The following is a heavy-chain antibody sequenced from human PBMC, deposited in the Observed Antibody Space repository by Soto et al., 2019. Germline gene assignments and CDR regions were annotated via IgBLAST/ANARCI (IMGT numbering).Heavy chain of an antibody. CDR1: GGSFSGYY. D-gene: IGHD6-19*01. J-gene: IGHJ4*02. CDR2: INHSGST. Sequence: PSEKLPLTCAVYGGSFSGYYWSWIRQPPGKGLEWIGEINHSGSTNYNPSLKSRVTISVDTSKNQFSLKLSSVTAADTAVYYWASVWVVAGKRCIVYWGQGNLVTAS. V-gene: IGHV4-34*01. CDR3: ASVWVVAGKRCIVY.